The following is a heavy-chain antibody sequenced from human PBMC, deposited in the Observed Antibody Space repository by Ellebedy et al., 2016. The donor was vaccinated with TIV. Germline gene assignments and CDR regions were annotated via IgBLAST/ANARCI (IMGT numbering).Heavy chain of an antibody. CDR2: IRGSDSDT. Sequence: GESLKISXAASGFTFRNHAMAWVRQAPGKGLEWVSVIRGSDSDTSYADSVKGRLTVSRDNSKNTLFLQMNSLRAEDTAIYYCAKDLPTVSALTFDLWGQGTMVTVSS. CDR1: GFTFRNHA. J-gene: IGHJ3*01. CDR3: AKDLPTVSALTFDL. V-gene: IGHV3-23*01.